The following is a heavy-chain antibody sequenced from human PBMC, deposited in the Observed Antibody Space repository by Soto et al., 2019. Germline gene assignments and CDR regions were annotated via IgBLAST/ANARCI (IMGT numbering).Heavy chain of an antibody. Sequence: SETLSLTCTVSGGSISSYYWSWIRQPPGKGLEWIGYIYYSGSTNYNTSLRTRVTISVDLSKNKFSLKLSSVTAADTAVYYCARYHYRTFDYWGQGTLVTVSS. V-gene: IGHV4-59*01. D-gene: IGHD1-26*01. CDR2: IYYSGST. J-gene: IGHJ4*02. CDR3: ARYHYRTFDY. CDR1: GGSISSYY.